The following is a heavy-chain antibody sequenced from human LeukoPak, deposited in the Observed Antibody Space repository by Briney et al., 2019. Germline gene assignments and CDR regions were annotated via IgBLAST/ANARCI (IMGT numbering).Heavy chain of an antibody. CDR1: GFTFSSYA. CDR3: ARTYDFGRGPPGDAFDN. CDR2: ISGSGGST. V-gene: IGHV3-23*01. Sequence: PGGSLRLSCAASGFTFSSYAMSWVRQAPGKGLEWVSAISGSGGSTYYADSVKGRFTISRDNSKNTLYLQMNSLRAEDTAVYYCARTYDFGRGPPGDAFDNWGPGTWVIVSS. D-gene: IGHD3-3*01. J-gene: IGHJ3*02.